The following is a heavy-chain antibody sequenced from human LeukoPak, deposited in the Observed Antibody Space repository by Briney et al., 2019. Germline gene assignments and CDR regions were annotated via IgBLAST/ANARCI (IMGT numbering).Heavy chain of an antibody. Sequence: GGSLRLSCAASGFTFNDHIISWIRQAPGKGLECVSSISRSDGSTDYADSVKGRFTISRDNSKNTLYLQMSSLRADDTAVYYCEKRNSSGSYWGQGTLVTVSS. V-gene: IGHV3-23*01. D-gene: IGHD6-19*01. CDR3: EKRNSSGSY. CDR2: ISRSDGST. CDR1: GFTFNDHI. J-gene: IGHJ4*02.